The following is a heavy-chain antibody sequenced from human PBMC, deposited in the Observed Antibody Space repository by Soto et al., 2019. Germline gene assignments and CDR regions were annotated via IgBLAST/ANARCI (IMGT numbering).Heavy chain of an antibody. CDR2: MNPNSGYT. D-gene: IGHD3-3*01. CDR3: ARGQKITIFGVVIIPVYYYYYMDV. Sequence: ASVKVSCKASGYTFTSYDINWVRQATGQGLEWKGWMNPNSGYTGYAQRFQGRVTMTRNTSISTAYMELSSLRSEDTAVYYCARGQKITIFGVVIIPVYYYYYMDVWGKGTTVTVSS. V-gene: IGHV1-8*01. J-gene: IGHJ6*03. CDR1: GYTFTSYD.